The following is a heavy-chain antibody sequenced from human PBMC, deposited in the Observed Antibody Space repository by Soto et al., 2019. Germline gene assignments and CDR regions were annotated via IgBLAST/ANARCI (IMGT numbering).Heavy chain of an antibody. D-gene: IGHD3-10*01. CDR1: GFTVTNNY. CDR3: ARGSTDSYPGSRIFDF. J-gene: IGHJ4*02. CDR2: ITDTGGDA. Sequence: GGSLRLSCAVSGFTVTNNYMSWVRQAPGEGLQWVSTITDTGGDAKYADSVRGRFVISRDNSKKTLYLQMTSLTAEDSAMYYCARGSTDSYPGSRIFDFWGRGTLVTVSS. V-gene: IGHV3-53*01.